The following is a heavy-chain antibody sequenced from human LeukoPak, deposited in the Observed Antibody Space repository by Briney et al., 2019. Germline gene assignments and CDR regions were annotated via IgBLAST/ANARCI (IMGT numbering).Heavy chain of an antibody. CDR3: ARDTYYYDSSGYASEYGMDV. D-gene: IGHD3-22*01. CDR2: ISAYNGNT. J-gene: IGHJ6*02. CDR1: GYTFTSYG. V-gene: IGHV1-18*01. Sequence: ASVQVYCKASGYTFTSYGISWVRQAPGQGLEWMGWISAYNGNTNYAQKLQGRVTMTTDTSTSTAYMELRSLRSDDTAVYYCARDTYYYDSSGYASEYGMDVWGQGTTLTVSS.